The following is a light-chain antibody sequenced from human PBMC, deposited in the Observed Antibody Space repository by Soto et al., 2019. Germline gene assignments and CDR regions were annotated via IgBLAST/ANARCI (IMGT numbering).Light chain of an antibody. V-gene: IGKV3-11*01. Sequence: EIVLTQSPATLSLSPGERATLSCRASQSVRIFLAWYQQKPGQAPRLLIYDASNRATGIPDRFSGSGSGTDFTLTISSLEPEDFAGYYCQQRGNWPLYTFGQGTKVEMK. J-gene: IGKJ2*01. CDR3: QQRGNWPLYT. CDR2: DAS. CDR1: QSVRIF.